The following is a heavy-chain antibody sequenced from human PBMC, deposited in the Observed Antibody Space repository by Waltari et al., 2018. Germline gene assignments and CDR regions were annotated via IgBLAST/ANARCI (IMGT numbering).Heavy chain of an antibody. D-gene: IGHD6-19*01. Sequence: VQLQESGPGLVKPSETLSLTCAVSGYSISSGYYWGWIRQPPGKGLEWIGSIYHSGSTYYNPSLKSRVTISVDTSKNQFSLKLSSVTAADTAVYYCARPGGAYSSGWFDYWGQGTLVTVSS. CDR1: GYSISSGYY. CDR3: ARPGGAYSSGWFDY. J-gene: IGHJ4*02. V-gene: IGHV4-38-2*01. CDR2: IYHSGST.